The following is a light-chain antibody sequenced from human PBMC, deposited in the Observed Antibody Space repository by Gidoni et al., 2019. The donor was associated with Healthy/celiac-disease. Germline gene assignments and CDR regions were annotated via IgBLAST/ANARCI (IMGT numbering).Light chain of an antibody. CDR2: KVS. CDR1: QRLVYSDGNTY. V-gene: IGKV2-30*01. Sequence: VVMSKPPLSLLVILGQPASTSCRSSQRLVYSDGNTYLNWFQQRPDQSPRRQSHKVSNRDSGVPDRFSGSGSGTDFTLQFSRVEAGDVGFYYCMQGAHWPVMCSFGQGTKLEIK. CDR3: MQGAHWPVMCS. J-gene: IGKJ2*04.